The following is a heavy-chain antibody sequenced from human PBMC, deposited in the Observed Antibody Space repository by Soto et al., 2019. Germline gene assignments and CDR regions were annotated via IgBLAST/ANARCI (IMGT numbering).Heavy chain of an antibody. CDR3: ARVPDR. J-gene: IGHJ5*02. CDR2: IYHSGST. Sequence: SETLSLTCAVSGGFISSFWCSWSWIRQPPGKGLEWIGYIYHSGSTYYNPSLKSRVTISVDRSKNQFSLKLSSVTAADTAVYYCARVPDRWGQGTLVTVSS. CDR1: GGFISSFWCS. V-gene: IGHV4-30-2*01. D-gene: IGHD2-2*01.